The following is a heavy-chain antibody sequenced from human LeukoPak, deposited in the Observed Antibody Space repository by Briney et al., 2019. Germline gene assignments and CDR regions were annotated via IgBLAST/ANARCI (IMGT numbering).Heavy chain of an antibody. CDR2: ISGSGGST. V-gene: IGHV3-23*01. CDR1: GFTFXXYA. Sequence: SLRLSCAASGFTFXXYAMSWVRQAPGKGLEWVSAISGSGGSTYYADSVKGRFTISRDNSKNTLYLQMNSLRAEDTAVYYCAKVHIAAAGTGFDYWGQGTLVTVSS. D-gene: IGHD6-13*01. CDR3: AKVHIAAAGTGFDY. J-gene: IGHJ4*02.